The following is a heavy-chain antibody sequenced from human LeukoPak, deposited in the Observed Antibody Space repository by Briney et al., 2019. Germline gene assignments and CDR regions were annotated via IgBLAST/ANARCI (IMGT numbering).Heavy chain of an antibody. CDR2: ISHSGGT. CDR1: GVSFSGSY. D-gene: IGHD7-27*01. V-gene: IGHV4-34*01. Sequence: SETLSLTCAVSGVSFSGSYWSWIRQPPGKGPEWVGEISHSGGTSYNPSLKSRVTISLDTSKNQFSLRLTFVTAADTAVYYCTKTSPGVPLDFWGQGNLVTVSS. CDR3: TKTSPGVPLDF. J-gene: IGHJ4*02.